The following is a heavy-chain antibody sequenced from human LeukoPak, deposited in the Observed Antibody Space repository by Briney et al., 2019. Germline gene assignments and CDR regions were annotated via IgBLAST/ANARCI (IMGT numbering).Heavy chain of an antibody. CDR1: GNSFSNYW. D-gene: IGHD1-26*01. V-gene: IGHV5-51*01. CDR2: IYPGDSDT. CDR3: ARIVGATNAFDI. Sequence: GESLKISCKESGNSFSNYWIGWVRHLPGRGLEWMGIIYPGDSDTRYSPSFEGQVTISADKSISTAYLQWSSLKASDTAMYYCARIVGATNAFDIWGQGTMVTVSS. J-gene: IGHJ3*02.